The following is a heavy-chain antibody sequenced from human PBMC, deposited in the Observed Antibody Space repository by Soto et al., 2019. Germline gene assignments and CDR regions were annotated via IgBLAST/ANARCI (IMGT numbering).Heavy chain of an antibody. CDR3: TTEVYCSGGSCYLGAFDI. D-gene: IGHD2-15*01. CDR1: GFTFSNAW. CDR2: IKSKTDGGTT. J-gene: IGHJ3*02. V-gene: IGHV3-15*01. Sequence: GGSLRLSCAASGFTFSNAWMSWVRQAPGKGLEWVGRIKSKTDGGTTDYAAPVKGRFTISRDDSKNTLYLQMNSLKTEDTAVYYCTTEVYCSGGSCYLGAFDIWGQGKMVTVSS.